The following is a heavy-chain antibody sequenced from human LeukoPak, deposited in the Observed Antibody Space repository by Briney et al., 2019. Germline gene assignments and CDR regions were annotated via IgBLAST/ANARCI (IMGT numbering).Heavy chain of an antibody. V-gene: IGHV1-46*01. CDR3: ARDIVVVGATSFDY. CDR1: GYTFTIYY. D-gene: IGHD1-26*01. Sequence: ASVTVSCTTSGYTFTIYYMHWVRQAPGQGLEWMGIINPSGGSTSYAQKFQGRVTMTRDTSTSTVYMELSSLRSEDTAVYYCARDIVVVGATSFDYWGQGTLVTVSS. CDR2: INPSGGST. J-gene: IGHJ4*02.